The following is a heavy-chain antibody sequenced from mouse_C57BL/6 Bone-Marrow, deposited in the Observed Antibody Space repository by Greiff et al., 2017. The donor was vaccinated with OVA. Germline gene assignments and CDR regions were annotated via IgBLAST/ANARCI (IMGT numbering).Heavy chain of an antibody. V-gene: IGHV1-64*01. J-gene: IGHJ3*01. D-gene: IGHD2-12*01. CDR2: IHPNSGST. Sequence: QVQLQQPGAELVKPGASVKLSCKASGYTFTSYWMHWVKQRPGQGLEWIGMIHPNSGSTNYNEKFKSKATLTVDKSSSTAYMQLSSLTSEDSAVYYCARGRIVLAYWGQGTLVTVSA. CDR1: GYTFTSYW. CDR3: ARGRIVLAY.